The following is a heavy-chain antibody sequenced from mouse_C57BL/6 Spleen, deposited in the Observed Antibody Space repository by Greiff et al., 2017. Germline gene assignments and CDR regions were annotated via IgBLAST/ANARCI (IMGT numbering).Heavy chain of an antibody. CDR2: IYPGRGST. Sequence: QVQLQQPGAELVKPGASVKMSCKASGYTFTSYWITWVKQRPGQGLEWIGDIYPGRGSTNYNEKFKSKATLTVDTSSSTAYMQLSSLTSEDSAVYYCARHTYYGNYDAMDYWGQGTSVTVSS. CDR1: GYTFTSYW. CDR3: ARHTYYGNYDAMDY. V-gene: IGHV1-55*01. J-gene: IGHJ4*01. D-gene: IGHD2-10*01.